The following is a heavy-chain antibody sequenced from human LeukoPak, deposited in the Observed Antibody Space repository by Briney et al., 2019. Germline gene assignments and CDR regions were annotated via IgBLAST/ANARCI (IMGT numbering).Heavy chain of an antibody. V-gene: IGHV4-59*01. Sequence: ASETLSLTCTVSGGSISSYYWSWIRQPPGKGLEWIGYIYYSGSTNYNPSLKSRVTISVDTSKNQFSLKQSSVTAADTAVYYCASSGLEWESPTYYFDYWGQGTLVTVSS. CDR3: ASSGLEWESPTYYFDY. CDR1: GGSISSYY. CDR2: IYYSGST. D-gene: IGHD1-26*01. J-gene: IGHJ4*02.